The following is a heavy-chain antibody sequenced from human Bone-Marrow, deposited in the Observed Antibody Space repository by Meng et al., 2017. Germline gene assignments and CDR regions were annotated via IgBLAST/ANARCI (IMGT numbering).Heavy chain of an antibody. CDR3: ARAMKSSYSGSYYSQDY. CDR1: GYTFTAYY. Sequence: ASVKDICKAAGYTFTAYYVHWGLQAPGQGLECMGWINPNSGGTNYAQKFQGRVTMTRDTSISTAYMELSRLRSDDTAVYYCARAMKSSYSGSYYSQDYWGQGTLVTVSS. D-gene: IGHD1-26*01. V-gene: IGHV1-2*02. J-gene: IGHJ4*02. CDR2: INPNSGGT.